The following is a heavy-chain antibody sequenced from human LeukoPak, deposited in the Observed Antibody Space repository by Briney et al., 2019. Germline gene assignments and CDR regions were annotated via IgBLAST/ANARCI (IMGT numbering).Heavy chain of an antibody. J-gene: IGHJ4*02. D-gene: IGHD3-10*01. CDR3: AKRNTMVRGGPCFDY. CDR1: GFTFSDYY. Sequence: GGSLRLSCAASGFTFSDYYMSWIRQAPGKGLEWVSYISSSGSTTYYADSVKGRFTVSRDNSKDTLYLQMNDLRPDDTAIYYCAKRNTMVRGGPCFDYWGQGLLVTVSS. CDR2: ISSSGSTT. V-gene: IGHV3-11*01.